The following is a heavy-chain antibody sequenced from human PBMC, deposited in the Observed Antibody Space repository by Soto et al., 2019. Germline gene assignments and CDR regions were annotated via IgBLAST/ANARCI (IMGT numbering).Heavy chain of an antibody. J-gene: IGHJ6*02. V-gene: IGHV5-51*01. CDR3: ARKRGSSSADGIDV. CDR1: GYTFSTYW. Sequence: GESLKISWKASGYTFSTYWIDWVRQMPGKGLEWMGIIYPGDSDTRYSPSFQGQVTISADKSTSTAYLQWSALKASDTAMYYCARKRGSSSADGIDVWGQGTTVTVSS. D-gene: IGHD6-13*01. CDR2: IYPGDSDT.